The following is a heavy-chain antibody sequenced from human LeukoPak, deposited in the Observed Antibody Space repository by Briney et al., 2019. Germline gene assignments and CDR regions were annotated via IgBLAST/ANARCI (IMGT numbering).Heavy chain of an antibody. J-gene: IGHJ4*02. CDR2: IYSSGSA. CDR1: GGSIRSYY. CDR3: ARGGYYGSGSYFHFDN. Sequence: PSETLSHTCTVSGGSIRSYYWSWIRQPAGKGLEWIGRIYSSGSANYNPSLKSRLTLSVDTSKNQFSLTLSSVTAADTAVYYCARGGYYGSGSYFHFDNWGQGSLVTVSS. V-gene: IGHV4-4*07. D-gene: IGHD3-10*01.